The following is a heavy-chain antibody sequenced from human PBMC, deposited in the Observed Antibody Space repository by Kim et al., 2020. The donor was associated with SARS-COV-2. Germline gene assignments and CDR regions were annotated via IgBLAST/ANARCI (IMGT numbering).Heavy chain of an antibody. V-gene: IGHV3-23*01. Sequence: GGSLRLSCAASGFTFSSYAMSWVRQAPGKGLEWVSAISGSGGSTYYADSVKGRFTISRDNPKNTLYLQMNSLRAEDTAVYYCAKDDSHITIFGVVTRGGMDVWGQGTTVTVSS. D-gene: IGHD3-3*01. J-gene: IGHJ6*02. CDR1: GFTFSSYA. CDR2: ISGSGGST. CDR3: AKDDSHITIFGVVTRGGMDV.